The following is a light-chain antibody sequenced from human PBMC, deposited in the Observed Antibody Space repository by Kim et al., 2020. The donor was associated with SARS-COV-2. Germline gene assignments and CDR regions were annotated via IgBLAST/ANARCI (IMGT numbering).Light chain of an antibody. V-gene: IGKV3-15*01. J-gene: IGKJ1*01. CDR2: GAS. CDR3: QHYNNWPKT. CDR1: QSVTSN. Sequence: EIVMTQSPATLSVSPGERATLSCRTSQSVTSNLAWYQQKPGQTPRLLIYGASTRAAGVLARFTGSGSGTEFTLTISSLQSEDFAIYYCQHYNNWPKTFGQGTKVDIK.